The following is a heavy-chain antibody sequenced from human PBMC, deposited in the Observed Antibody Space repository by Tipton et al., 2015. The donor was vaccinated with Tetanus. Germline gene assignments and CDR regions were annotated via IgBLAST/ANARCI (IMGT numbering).Heavy chain of an antibody. J-gene: IGHJ4*02. CDR2: IGWNGGSI. V-gene: IGHV3-9*01. CDR3: AKVSPNTSGCLDY. D-gene: IGHD6-19*01. CDR1: GFTFDDYA. Sequence: SLRLSCAASGFTFDDYAMHWVRQAPGKGLEWVSGIGWNGGSIGYADSVKGRFTISRDNAKNSLYLQMNSLRAEDTAFYYCAKVSPNTSGCLDYWGQGTLVTVSS.